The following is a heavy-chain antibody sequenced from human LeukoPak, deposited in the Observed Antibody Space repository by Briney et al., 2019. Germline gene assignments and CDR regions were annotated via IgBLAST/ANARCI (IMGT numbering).Heavy chain of an antibody. Sequence: GRPLRLSCTASRFTFGDHAMSWVRQAPGKGLEWVGFIRSKAYGGTTEYAASVKGRFTISRDDSKSIAYLQMNSLKTEDTAVYYCTRGPIQLWPYYGMDVWGQGTTVIVSS. D-gene: IGHD5-18*01. CDR3: TRGPIQLWPYYGMDV. CDR1: RFTFGDHA. CDR2: IRSKAYGGTT. J-gene: IGHJ6*02. V-gene: IGHV3-49*04.